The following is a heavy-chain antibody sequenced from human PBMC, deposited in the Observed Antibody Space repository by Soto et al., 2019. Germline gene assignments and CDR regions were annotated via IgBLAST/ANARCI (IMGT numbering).Heavy chain of an antibody. D-gene: IGHD2-15*01. CDR1: GGSISSSSYY. J-gene: IGHJ6*03. CDR3: AGHYCSGGCCLYYYYYQMHV. CDR2: IYYSGST. Sequence: PSETLSLTCTVSGGSISSSSYYWGWIRQPPGKGLEWIGSIYYSGSTYYNPSLKSRVTISVDTSKNQFSLKLSSVTAADTAVYYCAGHYCSGGCCLYYYYYQMHVSGNATXVTVS. V-gene: IGHV4-39*01.